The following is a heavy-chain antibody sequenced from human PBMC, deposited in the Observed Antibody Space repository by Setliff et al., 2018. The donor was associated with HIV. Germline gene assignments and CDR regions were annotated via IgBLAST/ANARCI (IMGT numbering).Heavy chain of an antibody. CDR2: IYSTGDT. D-gene: IGHD3-22*01. Sequence: SETLSLTCSVSGGSISDFYWSWIRQPPGKGLEWVGHIYSTGDTNYNPSLKSRVTLSADTSKNQLSLSLTSVTAADTAVYYCARVRLTMIMMVDYFDQWGQGTLVTSPQ. V-gene: IGHV4-4*07. J-gene: IGHJ4*02. CDR3: ARVRLTMIMMVDYFDQ. CDR1: GGSISDFY.